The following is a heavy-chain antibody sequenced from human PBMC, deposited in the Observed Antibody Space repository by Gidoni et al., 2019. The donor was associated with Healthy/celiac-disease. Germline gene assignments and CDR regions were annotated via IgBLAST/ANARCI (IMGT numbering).Heavy chain of an antibody. D-gene: IGHD5-18*01. CDR2: INHSGST. CDR3: ARQKGYSYGLRYYYYGMDV. J-gene: IGHJ6*02. Sequence: QVQLQQWGAGLLKPSETLSLTCAVYVGSFSGYYWSWIRQPPGKGLEWIGEINHSGSTNYNPSLKSRVTISVDTSKNQFSLKLSSVTAADTAVYYCARQKGYSYGLRYYYYGMDVWGQGTTVTVSS. V-gene: IGHV4-34*01. CDR1: VGSFSGYY.